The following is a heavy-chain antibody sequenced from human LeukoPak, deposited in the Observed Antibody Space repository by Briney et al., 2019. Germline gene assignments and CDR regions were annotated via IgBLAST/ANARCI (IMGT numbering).Heavy chain of an antibody. D-gene: IGHD4-11*01. CDR2: IYYSGST. Sequence: SETLSLTCTVSGGSISSGGYYWSWIRQHPGKGLEWIGYIYYSGSTYYNPSVKSRVTITVDTSKNQFSLKLSSVTAADTAVYYCARTGADYDAFDIWGQGTMVTVSS. CDR3: ARTGADYDAFDI. CDR1: GGSISSGGYY. J-gene: IGHJ3*02. V-gene: IGHV4-31*03.